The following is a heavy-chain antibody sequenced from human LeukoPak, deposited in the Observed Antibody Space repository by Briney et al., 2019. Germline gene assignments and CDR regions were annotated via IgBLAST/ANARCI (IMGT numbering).Heavy chain of an antibody. J-gene: IGHJ5*02. CDR3: ASVLSGYSNTSPGP. Sequence: SETLSPTCTVPGVTFTDTSYYWGPIRQPPGKGLEWIGSIYHSGSTYYNPSLKSRVTISVDTSKNQFSLKLRSVAAADTAVYYYASVLSGYSNTSPGPWGQGTLVTVSS. CDR2: IYHSGST. V-gene: IGHV4-39*01. CDR1: GVTFTDTSYY. D-gene: IGHD4-11*01.